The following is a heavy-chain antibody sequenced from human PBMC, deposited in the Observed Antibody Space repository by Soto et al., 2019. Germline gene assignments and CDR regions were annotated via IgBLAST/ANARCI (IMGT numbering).Heavy chain of an antibody. V-gene: IGHV1-2*04. CDR2: INPNSGGT. J-gene: IGHJ6*02. CDR1: GYTFTGYY. CDR3: ARDEVPFVVVPAASNWHCYGMDV. D-gene: IGHD2-2*01. Sequence: ASVKVSCKASGYTFTGYYMHWVRQAPGQGLEWMGWINPNSGGTNYAQKFQGWVTMTRDTSISTAYMELSRLRSGDTAVYYCARDEVPFVVVPAASNWHCYGMDVWGQGTTVTVSS.